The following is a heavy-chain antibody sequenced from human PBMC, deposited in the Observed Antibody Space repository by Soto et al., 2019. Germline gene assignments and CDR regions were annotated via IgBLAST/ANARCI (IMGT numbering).Heavy chain of an antibody. CDR3: ASRGEYCSSTSCYPHDAFDI. V-gene: IGHV3-11*01. CDR1: VFTFSDYY. CDR2: ISSSGSTI. D-gene: IGHD2-2*01. Sequence: GSLRLSCAASVFTFSDYYMSWIRQAPGKGLEWVSYISSSGSTIYYADSVKGRFTISRDNAKNSLYLQMNSLRAEDTAVYYCASRGEYCSSTSCYPHDAFDIWGQGTMVTVSS. J-gene: IGHJ3*02.